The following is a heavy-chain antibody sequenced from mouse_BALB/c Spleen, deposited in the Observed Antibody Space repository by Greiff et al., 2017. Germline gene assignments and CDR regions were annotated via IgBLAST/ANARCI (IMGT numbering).Heavy chain of an antibody. CDR2: INPYNDGT. J-gene: IGHJ2*01. V-gene: IGHV1-14*01. D-gene: IGHD1-1*01. CDR3: ANYYGMADY. CDR1: GYTFTSYV. Sequence: EVQRVESGPELVKPGASVKMSCKASGYTFTSYVMHWVKQKPGQGLEWIGYINPYNDGTKYNEKFKGKATLTSDKSSSTAYMELSSLTSEDSAVYYCANYYGMADYWGQGTTLTVSS.